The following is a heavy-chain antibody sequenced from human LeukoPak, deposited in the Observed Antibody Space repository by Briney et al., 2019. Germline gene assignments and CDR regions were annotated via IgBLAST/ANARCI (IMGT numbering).Heavy chain of an antibody. V-gene: IGHV4-38-2*01. CDR1: GYSISSGYY. Sequence: SETLSLTCAVSGYSISSGYYWGWIRQPPGKGVEWIGSIYHSGSTYYNPSLKSRVTISVDTSKNQFSLKLSSVTAADTAVYYCARVGYSSGWFVDYWGQGTLVTVSS. J-gene: IGHJ4*02. D-gene: IGHD6-19*01. CDR3: ARVGYSSGWFVDY. CDR2: IYHSGST.